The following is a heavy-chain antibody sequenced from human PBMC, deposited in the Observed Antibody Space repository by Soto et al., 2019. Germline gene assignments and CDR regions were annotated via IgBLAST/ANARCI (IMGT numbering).Heavy chain of an antibody. Sequence: QVRLVESGGGVVQPGRSLRLSCTASGFSFSSYAMYWFRQPPGKGLEWVAVISHDGINKHYADSVKGRVTVSRGNSNHSLDLQLNSVRGEDTAMYYGARDMYSSDYFVKWFEPWGQGTLVTVSS. V-gene: IGHV3-30-3*01. CDR1: GFSFSSYA. D-gene: IGHD6-19*01. CDR2: ISHDGINK. J-gene: IGHJ5*02. CDR3: ARDMYSSDYFVKWFEP.